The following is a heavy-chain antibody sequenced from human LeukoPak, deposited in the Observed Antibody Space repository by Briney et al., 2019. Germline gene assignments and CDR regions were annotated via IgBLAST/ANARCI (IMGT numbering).Heavy chain of an antibody. CDR2: IVVGSGNT. J-gene: IGHJ4*02. D-gene: IGHD3-9*01. Sequence: ASVKVSCKASGFTFTSSAVQWVRQARGQRLEWIGWIVVGSGNTNCAQKFQERVTITRDMSTSTAYMELSSLRSEDTAVYYCAADQRGAQGPFANYWGQGTLVTVSS. CDR3: AADQRGAQGPFANY. V-gene: IGHV1-58*01. CDR1: GFTFTSSA.